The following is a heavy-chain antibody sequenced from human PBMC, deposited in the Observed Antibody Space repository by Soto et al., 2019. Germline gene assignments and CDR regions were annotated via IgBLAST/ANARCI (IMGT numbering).Heavy chain of an antibody. CDR1: GGSISSYY. Sequence: SETLSLTCTVSGGSISSYYWSWIRQPPGKGLEWIGYIYFRGSTYYNPSLKSRVTISLDRSKKQFSLKLSSVTAAETAVYYCARGMTTVTTLDYWGQGTLVTVSS. V-gene: IGHV4-59*12. CDR2: IYFRGST. D-gene: IGHD4-17*01. CDR3: ARGMTTVTTLDY. J-gene: IGHJ4*02.